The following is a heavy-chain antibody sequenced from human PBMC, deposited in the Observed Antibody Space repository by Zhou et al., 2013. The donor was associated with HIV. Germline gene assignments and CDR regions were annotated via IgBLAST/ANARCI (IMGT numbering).Heavy chain of an antibody. D-gene: IGHD4-4*01. CDR2: ISAYNGVT. Sequence: QVQLVQSGAEVKKPGASVKVSCKASGYTFTDYYIHWVRQAPGQGLEWIGWISAYNGVTNYAQKFQDRVIMTTDKLTTTAYLDLRSLRSDDTALYFCARAYSTAWYGGGFYYMDVWGKGTTVSVSS. J-gene: IGHJ6*03. CDR3: ARAYSTAWYGGGFYYMDV. V-gene: IGHV1-18*04. CDR1: GYTFTDYY.